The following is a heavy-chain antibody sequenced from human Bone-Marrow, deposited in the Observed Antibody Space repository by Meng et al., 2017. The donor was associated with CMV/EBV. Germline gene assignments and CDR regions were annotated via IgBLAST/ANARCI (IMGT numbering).Heavy chain of an antibody. J-gene: IGHJ4*02. D-gene: IGHD3-16*01. Sequence: GGSLRLSCAASGFTFTNYAMSWVRQAPGKGLEWVSVIYSGGYGTKYADSVKGRFTISRDDSKNTLYLQMNTLRAEDTAVYYCARFDNTFFAYFDYWGQGTLVTVSS. CDR3: ARFDNTFFAYFDY. CDR1: GFTFTNYA. V-gene: IGHV3-23*03. CDR2: IYSGGYGT.